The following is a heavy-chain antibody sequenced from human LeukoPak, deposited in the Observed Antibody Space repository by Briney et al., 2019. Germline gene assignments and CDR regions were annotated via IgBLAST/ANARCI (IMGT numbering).Heavy chain of an antibody. V-gene: IGHV1-69*13. D-gene: IGHD3-10*01. CDR1: GGTFSSYA. Sequence: GASVKASCKASGGTFSSYAISWVRQAPGQGLEWMGGIIPIFGTANYAQKFQGRVTITADESTSTAYMELSSLRSEDTAVYYCARESVYGSGSYYPFDYWGQGTLVTVSS. J-gene: IGHJ4*02. CDR2: IIPIFGTA. CDR3: ARESVYGSGSYYPFDY.